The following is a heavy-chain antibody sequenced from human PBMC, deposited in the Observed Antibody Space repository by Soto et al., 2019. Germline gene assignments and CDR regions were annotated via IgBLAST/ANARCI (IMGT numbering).Heavy chain of an antibody. D-gene: IGHD4-17*01. Sequence: SETLSLTCTVSGGSISSYYWSWIRQPPGKGLEWIGYIYYSGSTNYNPSLKSRVTISVDTSKNQFSLKLSSVTPADTAVYYYARSPSNYGYYYYYGMDVWGQGTTVTVSS. V-gene: IGHV4-59*01. CDR3: ARSPSNYGYYYYYGMDV. CDR1: GGSISSYY. J-gene: IGHJ6*02. CDR2: IYYSGST.